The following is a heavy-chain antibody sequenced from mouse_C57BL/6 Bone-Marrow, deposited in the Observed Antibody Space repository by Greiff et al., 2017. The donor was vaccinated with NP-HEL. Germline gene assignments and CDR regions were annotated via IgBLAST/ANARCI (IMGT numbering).Heavy chain of an antibody. CDR2: IYPGNSDT. CDR1: GYTFTSYW. Sequence: VQLQQSGTVLARPGASVKMSCKTSGYTFTSYWMHWVKQRPGQGLEWIGAIYPGNSDTSYYQKFKGKAKLTAVTSASTAYRELSSLTNEDSAVYYCTNPGGTPYWYFDVWGTGTTVTVSS. V-gene: IGHV1-5*01. D-gene: IGHD1-1*01. J-gene: IGHJ1*03. CDR3: TNPGGTPYWYFDV.